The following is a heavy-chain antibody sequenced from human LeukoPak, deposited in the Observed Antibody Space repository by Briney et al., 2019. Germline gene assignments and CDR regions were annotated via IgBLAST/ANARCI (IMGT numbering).Heavy chain of an antibody. CDR3: ARDRSPEGYYDSSHWDYYHGMDV. J-gene: IGHJ6*02. V-gene: IGHV4-59*01. CDR2: MYYSGST. CDR1: GGSISNYY. D-gene: IGHD3-22*01. Sequence: SETLSLTCTVSGGSISNYYWSWIRQPPGKELEWIGYMYYSGSTNYNPSLKSRVTISVDTSKNQFSLNLSSVTAADTAMYYCARDRSPEGYYDSSHWDYYHGMDVWGQGTTVTVSS.